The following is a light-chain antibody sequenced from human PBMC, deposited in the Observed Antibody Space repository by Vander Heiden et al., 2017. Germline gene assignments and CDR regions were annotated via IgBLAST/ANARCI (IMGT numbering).Light chain of an antibody. J-gene: IGKJ4*01. CDR1: QSVNNY. CDR3: QQYDNRPLT. CDR2: SAS. Sequence: EIVMTQSPATLSVSPGERATLSCRASQSVNNYLAWYQQKPGQAPRLLMYSASTRATGIPVRFRGTGSGTEFTLTISSLQPEDFAVYYCQQYDNRPLTFGGGTEVEIK. V-gene: IGKV3-15*01.